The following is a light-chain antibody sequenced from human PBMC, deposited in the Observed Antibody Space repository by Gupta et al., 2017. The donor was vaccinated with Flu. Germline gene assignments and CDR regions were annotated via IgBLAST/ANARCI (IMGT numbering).Light chain of an antibody. CDR3: GAWDDSLSGWV. Sequence: KVTISCSGSSSNIGNNYVSWYQQLPGTAPKLLIYENNKRPSGVPDRFSGSRSGTSASLDITGLQSGDEADYYCGAWDDSLSGWVFGGGTKLTVL. CDR2: ENN. CDR1: SSNIGNNY. J-gene: IGLJ3*02. V-gene: IGLV1-51*02.